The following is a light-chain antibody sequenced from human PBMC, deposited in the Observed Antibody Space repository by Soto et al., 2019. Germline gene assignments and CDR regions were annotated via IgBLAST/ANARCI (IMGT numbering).Light chain of an antibody. CDR2: EVS. J-gene: IGLJ2*01. CDR3: SSYTTNKTLL. CDR1: SSDVGAYNF. V-gene: IGLV2-14*01. Sequence: QSALTQPASVSGSPGQSITISCTGTSSDVGAYNFVSWYQQHPGKAPKLIFYEVSNRPPGLSDRFSGSKSGTTASLTISGLQAADEADYFCSSYTTNKTLLFGGGTKVTVL.